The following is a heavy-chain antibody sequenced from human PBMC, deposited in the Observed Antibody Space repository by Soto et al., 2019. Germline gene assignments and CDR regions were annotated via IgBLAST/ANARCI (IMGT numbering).Heavy chain of an antibody. V-gene: IGHV3-7*03. CDR3: ARVVRVVGATAFYYYYGMDV. D-gene: IGHD1-26*01. J-gene: IGHJ6*04. Sequence: PGGSLRLSCAASGFTFSSYWMSWVRQAPGKGLEWVANIKQAGSEKYYVESVKGRFTISRDNAKNSLYLQMNSLSAEDTAVYYCARVVRVVGATAFYYYYGMDVWGKGTTVTVSS. CDR2: IKQAGSEK. CDR1: GFTFSSYW.